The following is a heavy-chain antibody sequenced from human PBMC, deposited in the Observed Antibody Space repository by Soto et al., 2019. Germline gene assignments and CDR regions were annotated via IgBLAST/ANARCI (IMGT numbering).Heavy chain of an antibody. Sequence: GGSLRLSCAASGFTFSSYGMHWVRQAPGKGLEWVAVIWYDGSNKYYADSVKGRFTISRDNSKNTLYLQMNSLRAEDTAVYYCARSEGYCSGGSCYGWFDPWGQGTLVTVSS. CDR2: IWYDGSNK. V-gene: IGHV3-33*01. D-gene: IGHD2-15*01. CDR3: ARSEGYCSGGSCYGWFDP. CDR1: GFTFSSYG. J-gene: IGHJ5*02.